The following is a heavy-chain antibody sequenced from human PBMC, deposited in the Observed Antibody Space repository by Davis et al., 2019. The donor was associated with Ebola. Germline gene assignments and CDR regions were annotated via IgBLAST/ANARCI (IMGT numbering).Heavy chain of an antibody. Sequence: MPSETLSLTCAVYGGSFSGYYWGWIRQPPGKGLEWIGSIYYSGSTNYNPSLKSRVTISIDTSKNQFSLKLSSVTAADTAVFYCASGVVAANGYYYGMDVWGQGTTVTVSS. D-gene: IGHD2-15*01. CDR1: GGSFSGYY. V-gene: IGHV4-34*01. CDR2: IYYSGST. CDR3: ASGVVAANGYYYGMDV. J-gene: IGHJ6*02.